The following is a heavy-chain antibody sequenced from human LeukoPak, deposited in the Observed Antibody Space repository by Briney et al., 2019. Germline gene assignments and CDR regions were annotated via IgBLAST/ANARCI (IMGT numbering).Heavy chain of an antibody. Sequence: GGSLRLSCAASGFTLSGYWMSWVRQAPGKGLEWVARLHADGIERYYVDPVKGRFTISRDNAKNSLYLQMNSLRAEDTAVYYCARVRTMIVEHWGQGTLVTVSS. V-gene: IGHV3-7*03. CDR1: GFTLSGYW. CDR2: LHADGIER. J-gene: IGHJ1*01. D-gene: IGHD3-22*01. CDR3: ARVRTMIVEH.